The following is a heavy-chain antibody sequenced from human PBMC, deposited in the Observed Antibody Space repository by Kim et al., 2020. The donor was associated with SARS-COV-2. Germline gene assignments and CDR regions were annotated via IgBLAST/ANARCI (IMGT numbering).Heavy chain of an antibody. D-gene: IGHD5-12*01. CDR3: AREWIAEETFFDY. CDR2: IYSGGST. Sequence: GGSLRLSCAASGFTVSSNYMSWVRQAPGKGLEWVSVIYSGGSTYYADSVKGRFTISRDNSKNTLYLQMNSLRAEDTAVYYCAREWIAEETFFDYWGQGTLVTVSS. CDR1: GFTVSSNY. J-gene: IGHJ4*02. V-gene: IGHV3-66*01.